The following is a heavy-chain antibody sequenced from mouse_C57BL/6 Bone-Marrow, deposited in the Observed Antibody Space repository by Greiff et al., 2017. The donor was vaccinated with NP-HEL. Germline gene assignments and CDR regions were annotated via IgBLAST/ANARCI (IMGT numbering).Heavy chain of an antibody. V-gene: IGHV3-6*01. J-gene: IGHJ2*01. CDR3: ASQDYYGSRVDY. D-gene: IGHD1-1*01. CDR2: ISYDGSN. CDR1: GYSIPSGYY. Sequence: EVQLVESGPGLVKPSQSLSLTCSVTGYSIPSGYYWNWIRQFPGNKLECMGYISYDGSNNYNPSLKNRISITRDTSKNQFFLKLNSVTTEDTATYYCASQDYYGSRVDYWGQGTTLTVSS.